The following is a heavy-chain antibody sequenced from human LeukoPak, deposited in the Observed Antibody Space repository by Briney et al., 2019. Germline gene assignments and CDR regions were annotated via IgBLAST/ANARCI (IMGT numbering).Heavy chain of an antibody. CDR1: GFTFSSYW. D-gene: IGHD2-21*01. CDR2: INSDGSST. Sequence: PGGSLRLSCAASGFTFSSYWMHWVRQAPGKGLVWVSRINSDGSSTSYADSVKGRFTISRDNAKNTLYLQMNSLRAEDTAVYYCALSRGQFPVRFDPWGQGTLVTVSS. CDR3: ALSRGQFPVRFDP. J-gene: IGHJ5*02. V-gene: IGHV3-74*01.